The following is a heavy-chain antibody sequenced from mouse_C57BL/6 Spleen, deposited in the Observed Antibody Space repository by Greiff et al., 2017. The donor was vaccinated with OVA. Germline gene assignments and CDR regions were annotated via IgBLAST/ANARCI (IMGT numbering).Heavy chain of an antibody. CDR2: INHDGSST. J-gene: IGHJ1*03. V-gene: IGHV5-16*01. CDR3: ARVCPWYFDV. D-gene: IGHD6-1*01. Sequence: EVKLEESEGGLVKPGSSMKLSCTASGFTFSDYYMDWVRQVPEKGLEWVANINHDGSSTYYLDTLKSRFIITRDKANNMLYLQMSSLKSEDTAAYYCARVCPWYFDVWGTGTTVTVSS. CDR1: GFTFSDYY.